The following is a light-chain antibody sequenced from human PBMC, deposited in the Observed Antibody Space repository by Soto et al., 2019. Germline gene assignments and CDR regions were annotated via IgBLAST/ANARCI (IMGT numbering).Light chain of an antibody. Sequence: DILMTESPSTLSASVGDIVTITCRASQTIDRWVAWIQQKPGKAPKLLIDMTSSLESGVPSRFIGSRSGTEYTLTISSLQPDDFATYYCQQYNSYSSTFGQGTKVDI. CDR3: QQYNSYSST. V-gene: IGKV1-5*03. CDR1: QTIDRW. J-gene: IGKJ1*01. CDR2: MTS.